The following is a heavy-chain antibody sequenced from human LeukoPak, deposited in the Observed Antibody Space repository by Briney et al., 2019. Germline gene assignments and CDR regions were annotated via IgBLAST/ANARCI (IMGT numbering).Heavy chain of an antibody. Sequence: PSETLSLTCAASGVPFSNYYWSWVRQSPSQGLEWIGEINHSGYTNYNPSLKSRVTMSIDPSKKQFSLRLTSVTAAAAGVYYCTRAVAGHPDWGQGTLVTVSS. CDR2: INHSGYT. V-gene: IGHV4-34*01. D-gene: IGHD6-19*01. CDR1: GVPFSNYY. CDR3: TRAVAGHPD. J-gene: IGHJ4*02.